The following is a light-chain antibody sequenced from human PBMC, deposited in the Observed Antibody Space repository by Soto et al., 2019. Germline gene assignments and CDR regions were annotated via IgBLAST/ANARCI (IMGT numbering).Light chain of an antibody. V-gene: IGLV2-23*02. CDR1: SSDVGRYNF. Sequence: QSVLTQPASVSGSPGQSITISCTGTSSDVGRYNFVSWYQQHPGKVPKVMIYEVTKRPSGVSNRFSGSKSGNTAFLTISGLQAEDEADYYCCSDAGSGIYVFGTGTKVNVL. CDR3: CSDAGSGIYV. J-gene: IGLJ1*01. CDR2: EVT.